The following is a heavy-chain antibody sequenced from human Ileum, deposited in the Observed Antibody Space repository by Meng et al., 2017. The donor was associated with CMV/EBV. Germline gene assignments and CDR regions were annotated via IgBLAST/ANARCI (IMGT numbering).Heavy chain of an antibody. J-gene: IGHJ6*02. CDR2: IRYDGSIK. CDR1: GFPLDSFG. Sequence: GGSLRLSCVASGFPLDSFGMHWVRQAPGKGLEWVAFIRYDGSIKYYAHSVKGRFTISRDNSKNTLYLQMRSLTSEDRGVYYCAKDLDYMGGMDVWGQGTTVTVSS. D-gene: IGHD4-11*01. CDR3: AKDLDYMGGMDV. V-gene: IGHV3-30*02.